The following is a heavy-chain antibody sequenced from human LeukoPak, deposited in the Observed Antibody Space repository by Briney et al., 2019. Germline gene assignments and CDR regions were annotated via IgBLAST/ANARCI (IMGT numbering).Heavy chain of an antibody. CDR1: GFTFSGFW. J-gene: IGHJ3*01. CDR3: ARSSYSSSSNV. D-gene: IGHD6-6*01. CDR2: INSDGSEG. V-gene: IGHV3-7*03. Sequence: GGSLRLSCAVSGFTFSGFWMSRSRQAPGKGLEWVASINSDGSEGYYADVVKGRFTISRDNAKNSLYLQINSLRAEDTAVYYCARSSYSSSSNVWGQGTMVTVSS.